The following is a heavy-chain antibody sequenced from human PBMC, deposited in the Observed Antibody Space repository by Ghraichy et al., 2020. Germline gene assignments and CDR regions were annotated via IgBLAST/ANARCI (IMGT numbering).Heavy chain of an antibody. Sequence: GGSLRLSCAASGFTFSSYAMSWVRQAPGKGLEWVSAISGSGGSTYYADSVKGRFTISRDNSKNTLYLQMNSLRAENTAIYYCAKSSYYDSSVGWFDPWGQGTLVTVSS. J-gene: IGHJ5*02. CDR2: ISGSGGST. V-gene: IGHV3-23*01. CDR1: GFTFSSYA. D-gene: IGHD3-22*01. CDR3: AKSSYYDSSVGWFDP.